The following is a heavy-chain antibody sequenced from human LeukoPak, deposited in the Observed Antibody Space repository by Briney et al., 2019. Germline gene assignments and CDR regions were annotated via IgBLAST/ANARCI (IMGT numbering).Heavy chain of an antibody. CDR1: GFTFDDYA. Sequence: GGSLRLSCAASGFTFDDYAMHWVRQAPGKGLEWVSGISWNSGSIGYADSVKGRFTISRDNAKNSLYLQMDSLRAEDAAVYYCARDWGAYYHFFDYWGQGTLVTVSS. CDR2: ISWNSGSI. CDR3: ARDWGAYYHFFDY. D-gene: IGHD3-22*01. V-gene: IGHV3-9*01. J-gene: IGHJ4*02.